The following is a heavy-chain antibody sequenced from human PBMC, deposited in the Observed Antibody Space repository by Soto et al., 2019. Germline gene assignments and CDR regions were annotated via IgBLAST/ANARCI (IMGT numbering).Heavy chain of an antibody. J-gene: IGHJ4*02. CDR3: ARGGYYGSGSYYLDY. CDR1: GGSISSYY. Sequence: LSLTCTVSGGSISSYYWSWIRQPPGKGLEWVGYIYYSGSTNYNPSLKSRVTISVDTSKNQFSLKLSSVTAADTAVYYCARGGYYGSGSYYLDYWGQGTLVTVSS. V-gene: IGHV4-59*01. CDR2: IYYSGST. D-gene: IGHD3-10*01.